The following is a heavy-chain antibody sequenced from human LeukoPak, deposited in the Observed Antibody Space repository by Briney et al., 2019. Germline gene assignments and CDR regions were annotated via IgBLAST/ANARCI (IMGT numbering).Heavy chain of an antibody. Sequence: SETLSLTCTVSGGSIRSYYWSWIRQPPGKGLEWIGYIYYSGSTHYNPSLKSRVTISVDTSKNQFSLKLSSVTAADTAVYYCARVRLHYYDSSGYYFDYWGQGTLVTVSS. CDR1: GGSIRSYY. CDR2: IYYSGST. CDR3: ARVRLHYYDSSGYYFDY. D-gene: IGHD3-22*01. J-gene: IGHJ4*02. V-gene: IGHV4-59*08.